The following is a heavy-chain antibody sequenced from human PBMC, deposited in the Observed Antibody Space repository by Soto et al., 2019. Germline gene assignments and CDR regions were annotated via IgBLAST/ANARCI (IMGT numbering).Heavy chain of an antibody. CDR1: GYSVTGYY. V-gene: IGHV1-2*02. CDR3: ARDGVASLFAY. Sequence: ASVKVSGKASGYSVTGYYMHWVRQAPGQGLEWMGWINPNSGGTNYAQKFQGRVTMTRDTSISTAYMELSRLRSDDTAVYYCARDGVASLFAYRGQGTLVPVSS. D-gene: IGHD2-15*01. J-gene: IGHJ4*02. CDR2: INPNSGGT.